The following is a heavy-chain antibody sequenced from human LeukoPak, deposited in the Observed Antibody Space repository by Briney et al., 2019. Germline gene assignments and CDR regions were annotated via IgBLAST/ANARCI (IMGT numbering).Heavy chain of an antibody. CDR3: ATAGYCSGGSCHQGGWLDP. D-gene: IGHD2-15*01. CDR2: IYPGDSDT. J-gene: IGHJ5*02. CDR1: GYSFTSYW. V-gene: IGHV5-51*01. Sequence: GESLKISCKGSGYSFTSYWIGWVRQMPGKGLEWMGIIYPGDSDTRYSPSFQGQVTISADKSISTAYLQWSSLKASDTAMYYCATAGYCSGGSCHQGGWLDPWGQGTLVTVSS.